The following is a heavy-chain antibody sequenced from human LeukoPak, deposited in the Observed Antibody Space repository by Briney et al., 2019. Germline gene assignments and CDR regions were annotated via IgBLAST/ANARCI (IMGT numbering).Heavy chain of an antibody. CDR1: GYTFTSYY. V-gene: IGHV1-46*01. CDR2: INPSGGST. J-gene: IGHJ4*02. Sequence: GASVKVSCKASGYTFTSYYMHWVRQAPGQGLEWMGIINPSGGSTSYAKKFQGRVTMTRDTSTSTVYMELSSLRSEDTAVYYCARDLRVSSSPYYFDYWGQGTLVTVSS. D-gene: IGHD6-13*01. CDR3: ARDLRVSSSPYYFDY.